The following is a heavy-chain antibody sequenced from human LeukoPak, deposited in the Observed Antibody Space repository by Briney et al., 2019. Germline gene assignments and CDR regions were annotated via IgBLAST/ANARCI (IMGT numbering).Heavy chain of an antibody. V-gene: IGHV4-59*08. CDR2: IYYSGST. CDR1: GGSISSYY. CDR3: AXPLSEKTAHXYXXMDX. Sequence: SETLSLTCTVSGGSISSYYWSWIRQPPGKGLEWIGYIYYSGSTNYNPSLKSRVTISVDTSKNQFSLKLSSVTAADTAVYYCAXPLSEKTAHXYXXMDXWGKGTT. D-gene: IGHD2-21*02. J-gene: IGHJ6*03.